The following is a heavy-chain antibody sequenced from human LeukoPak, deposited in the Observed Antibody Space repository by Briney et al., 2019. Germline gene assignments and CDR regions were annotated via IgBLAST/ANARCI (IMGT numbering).Heavy chain of an antibody. V-gene: IGHV1-24*01. CDR1: GYTLTELS. CDR2: FDPEDGET. Sequence: GASVKVSCKVSGYTLTELSMHWVRQAPGKGREWMGGFDPEDGETIYAQKFQGRVTMTEDTSTDTAYMELSSLRSEDTAVYYCATSSVTYWNYYFDYWGQGTLVTVSS. D-gene: IGHD1-7*01. CDR3: ATSSVTYWNYYFDY. J-gene: IGHJ4*02.